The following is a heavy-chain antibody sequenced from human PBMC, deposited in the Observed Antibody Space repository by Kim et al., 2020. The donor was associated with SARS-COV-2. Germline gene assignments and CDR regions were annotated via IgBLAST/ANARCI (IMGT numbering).Heavy chain of an antibody. Sequence: SETLSLTCTVSGGSINNYYWSWIRQPPGKGLEWIGYIYYSGSTNYNPSLKSRVTIAVDTSKNQFSLKLSSVTAADTAVYYCARDPGDWGQGTLVTVSS. CDR2: IYYSGST. CDR1: GGSINNYY. V-gene: IGHV4-59*13. J-gene: IGHJ4*02. CDR3: ARDPGD.